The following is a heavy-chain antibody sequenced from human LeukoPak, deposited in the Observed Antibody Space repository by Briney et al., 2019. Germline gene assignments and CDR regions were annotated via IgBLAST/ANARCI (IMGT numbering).Heavy chain of an antibody. Sequence: ASVKVSCKASGGTFSSYTISWVRQAPGQGLEWMGRIIPILGIANYAQKFQGRVTITADESTSTAYMELSSLRSEDTAVYYCAREARSGSPDYWGQGTLVTVSS. D-gene: IGHD3-22*01. CDR1: GGTFSSYT. J-gene: IGHJ4*02. V-gene: IGHV1-69*02. CDR2: IIPILGIA. CDR3: AREARSGSPDY.